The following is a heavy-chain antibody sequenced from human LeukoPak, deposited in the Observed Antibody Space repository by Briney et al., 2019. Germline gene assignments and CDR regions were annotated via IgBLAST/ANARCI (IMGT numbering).Heavy chain of an antibody. J-gene: IGHJ4*02. D-gene: IGHD3-10*01. CDR2: ISAYNGNT. Sequence: ASVKVSCKASGYTFTGYYMHWVRQAPGQGLEWMGWISAYNGNTNYAQKLQGRVTMTTDTSTSTAYMELRSLRSDDTAVYYCARDIGTSYYFDYWGQGTLVTVSS. V-gene: IGHV1-18*04. CDR1: GYTFTGYY. CDR3: ARDIGTSYYFDY.